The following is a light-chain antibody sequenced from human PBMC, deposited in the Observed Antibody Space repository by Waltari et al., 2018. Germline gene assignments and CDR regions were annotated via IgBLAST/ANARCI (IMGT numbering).Light chain of an antibody. V-gene: IGKV1-5*03. J-gene: IGKJ1*01. CDR3: HQYSSYSWT. Sequence: DIQMTHTPSTLSASVGDRVTITCRASQSVSSWLAWYQQKPGKAPKLLLYKAASLESGVPARFSGSGSGTEFTLTISSLQPDDVAAYYCHQYSSYSWTFGQGTKVEIK. CDR1: QSVSSW. CDR2: KAA.